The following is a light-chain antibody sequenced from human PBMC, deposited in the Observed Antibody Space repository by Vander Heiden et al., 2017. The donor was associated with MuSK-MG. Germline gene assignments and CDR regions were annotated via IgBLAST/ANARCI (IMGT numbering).Light chain of an antibody. J-gene: IGLJ2*01. V-gene: IGLV2-14*03. CDR2: NVS. CDR3: SSYTVSTSLI. Sequence: QSALPQPASVSGPLGQSITISCTGSSLDLPGFNYVSWYQQHPGTAPKLILFNVSGRPAGVSIRFSGAKSGDTASLTISDLQSDDEAFYYCSSYTVSTSLIFGGGTKVTVL. CDR1: SLDLPGFNY.